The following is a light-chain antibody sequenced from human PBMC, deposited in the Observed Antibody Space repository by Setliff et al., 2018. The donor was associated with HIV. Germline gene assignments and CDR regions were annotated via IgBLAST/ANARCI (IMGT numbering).Light chain of an antibody. CDR1: SSDVAAYNY. CDR2: DVT. Sequence: QSVLTQPRSVSGSPGQSVTISCTGTSSDVAAYNYVSWYQQHPGKAPKLMIYDVTKRPSGVPARFSGFKAGNTASLFIAGLEPEDEADYYCCSYAGSYTFVFGTGTKVTVL. V-gene: IGLV2-11*01. J-gene: IGLJ1*01. CDR3: CSYAGSYTFV.